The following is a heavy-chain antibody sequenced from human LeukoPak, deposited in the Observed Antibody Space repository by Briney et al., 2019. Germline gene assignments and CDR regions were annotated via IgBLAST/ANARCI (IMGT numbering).Heavy chain of an antibody. J-gene: IGHJ4*02. Sequence: ASVKVSCKASGYTFTSFYMHWVRQVPGQGLEWMGIINPSGGSTSYAQKFQGRVTMTRDTSTSTVYMELSSLRSEDTAVYYCAGGTGTTGDYWGQGTLVTVSS. CDR3: AGGTGTTGDY. CDR1: GYTFTSFY. CDR2: INPSGGST. D-gene: IGHD1-14*01. V-gene: IGHV1-46*01.